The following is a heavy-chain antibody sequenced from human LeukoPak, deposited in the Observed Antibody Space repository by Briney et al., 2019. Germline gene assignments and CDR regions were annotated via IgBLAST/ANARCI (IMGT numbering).Heavy chain of an antibody. CDR2: ISGSGGST. Sequence: GGSLRLSCAASGFTFSSYAMSWVRQAPGKGLEWVSAISGSGGSTYYADSVKGRFTISRDNSKSTLYLQMNSLRAEDTAVYYCAKDLSSGYSYGYINYWGQGTLVTVSS. J-gene: IGHJ4*02. D-gene: IGHD5-18*01. CDR3: AKDLSSGYSYGYINY. CDR1: GFTFSSYA. V-gene: IGHV3-23*01.